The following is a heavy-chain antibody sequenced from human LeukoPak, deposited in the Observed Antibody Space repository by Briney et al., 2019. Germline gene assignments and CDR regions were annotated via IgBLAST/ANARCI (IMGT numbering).Heavy chain of an antibody. CDR1: GGSISSGDYY. D-gene: IGHD3-22*01. CDR2: IYHSGST. V-gene: IGHV4-30-2*01. J-gene: IGHJ4*02. Sequence: SETLSLTCTVSGGSISSGDYYWSWIRQPPGKGLEWIGYIYHSGSTYYNPSLKSRVTISVDRPKNQFSLKLSSVTAADTAVYYCARNYYDSSGMPALFDYWGQGTLVTVSS. CDR3: ARNYYDSSGMPALFDY.